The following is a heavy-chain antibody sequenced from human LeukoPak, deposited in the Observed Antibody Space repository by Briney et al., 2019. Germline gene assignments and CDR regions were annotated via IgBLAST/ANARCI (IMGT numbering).Heavy chain of an antibody. CDR1: GGSISSYY. V-gene: IGHV4-59*08. CDR2: ICYSGST. Sequence: SETLSLTCTVSGGSISSYYWSWIRQPPGKGLEWIGYICYSGSTNYNPSLKSRVTISVDTSKNQFSLKLSSVTAADTAVYYCARQPADYYYYGMDVWGQGTTVTVSS. D-gene: IGHD6-13*01. J-gene: IGHJ6*02. CDR3: ARQPADYYYYGMDV.